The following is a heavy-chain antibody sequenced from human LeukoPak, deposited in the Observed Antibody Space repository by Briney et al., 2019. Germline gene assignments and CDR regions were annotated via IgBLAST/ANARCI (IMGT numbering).Heavy chain of an antibody. D-gene: IGHD1-26*01. CDR3: AREGYSVSGSVFDY. CDR2: INTNTGNP. V-gene: IGHV7-4-1*02. J-gene: IGHJ4*02. Sequence: ASVKVSCKTSGYTFTSYAMNWVRHAPGQGLEWMGWINTNTGNPTYAQGFTGRFVFSLDTSVSTAYLQISSLKAEDTAIYYCAREGYSVSGSVFDYWGQGTLVTVSS. CDR1: GYTFTSYA.